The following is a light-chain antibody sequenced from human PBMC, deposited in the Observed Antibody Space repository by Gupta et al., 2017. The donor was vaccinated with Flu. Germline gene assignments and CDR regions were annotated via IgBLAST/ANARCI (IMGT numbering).Light chain of an antibody. Sequence: EIVLTQSPGTLSLSQGESATLSCRASQSVGSYLAWYQQKPGQAPRLLIYDASNRATGIPARFSGSGSGTDFTLTISSLEPEDFAVYYCQHRRNWPPTFGPGTKVDIK. CDR3: QHRRNWPPT. CDR2: DAS. CDR1: QSVGSY. J-gene: IGKJ3*01. V-gene: IGKV3-11*01.